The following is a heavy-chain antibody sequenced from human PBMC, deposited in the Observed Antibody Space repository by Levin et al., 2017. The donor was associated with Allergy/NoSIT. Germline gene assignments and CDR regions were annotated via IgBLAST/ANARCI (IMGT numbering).Heavy chain of an antibody. D-gene: IGHD2-15*01. J-gene: IGHJ3*02. CDR2: INHSGST. V-gene: IGHV4-34*01. CDR1: GGSFSDYY. CDR3: ARGVVVVSTRTRSDAFDI. Sequence: PSETLSLTCAVYGGSFSDYYWSWIRQPPGKGLEWLGEINHSGSTNYNPSLTSRVTISVGTSKNQFSLKMTSVTAADTALYYCARGVVVVSTRTRSDAFDIWGQGTMVTVSS.